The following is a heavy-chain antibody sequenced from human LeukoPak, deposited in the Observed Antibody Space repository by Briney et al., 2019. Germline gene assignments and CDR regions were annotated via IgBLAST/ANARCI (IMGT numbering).Heavy chain of an antibody. V-gene: IGHV3-23*01. CDR3: AKNWRTTIYYAFDI. CDR1: GFTFSSYG. Sequence: PGGSLRLSCAASGFTFSSYGISWVRQAPGKGLEWVSAISGSGGYTYYADSVKGRFTISRDNSKNTLYLQMNSLRAEDTAVYYCAKNWRTTIYYAFDIWGQGTMVTVSS. J-gene: IGHJ3*02. D-gene: IGHD3-3*01. CDR2: ISGSGGYT.